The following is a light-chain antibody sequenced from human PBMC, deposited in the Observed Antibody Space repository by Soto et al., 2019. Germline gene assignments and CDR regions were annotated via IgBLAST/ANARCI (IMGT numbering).Light chain of an antibody. CDR2: AVS. Sequence: QSALTQPPSASGSPGQSVTISCTGTSTDVGAYNFVSWYQQHPGKAPKLMIYAVSKRPSGVPDRFSGSKSGNTASLTVSGLQADDEADYYCSSYVGNNNLVFGGGTKLTAL. CDR3: SSYVGNNNLV. J-gene: IGLJ2*01. CDR1: STDVGAYNF. V-gene: IGLV2-8*01.